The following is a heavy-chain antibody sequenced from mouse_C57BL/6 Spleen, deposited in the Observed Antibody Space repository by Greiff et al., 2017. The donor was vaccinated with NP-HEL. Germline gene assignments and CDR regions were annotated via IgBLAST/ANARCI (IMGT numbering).Heavy chain of an antibody. CDR2: IYPGDGDT. J-gene: IGHJ1*03. D-gene: IGHD1-1*01. CDR3: AYYDGSSYGKYFDV. V-gene: IGHV1-82*01. Sequence: VQLQQSGPELVKPGASVKISCKASGYAFSSSWMNWVKQRPGKGLEWIGRIYPGDGDTNYNGKFKGKATLTADKSSSTAYMQLSSLTSEDSAVYFCAYYDGSSYGKYFDVWGTGTTVTVSS. CDR1: GYAFSSSW.